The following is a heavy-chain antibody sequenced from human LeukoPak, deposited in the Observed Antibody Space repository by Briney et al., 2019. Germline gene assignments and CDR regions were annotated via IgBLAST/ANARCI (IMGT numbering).Heavy chain of an antibody. CDR3: ARGGAVAGHYFDY. D-gene: IGHD6-19*01. CDR1: GFTVSSNY. V-gene: IGHV3-66*01. J-gene: IGHJ4*02. CDR2: IYSGGST. Sequence: GGSLRLSCAASGFTVSSNYMSWVRQAPGKGLEWVSVIYSGGSTYYADSVKGRFTISRDNSKNTLYLQMNSLRAEDTALYYCARGGAVAGHYFDYWGQGTLVTVSS.